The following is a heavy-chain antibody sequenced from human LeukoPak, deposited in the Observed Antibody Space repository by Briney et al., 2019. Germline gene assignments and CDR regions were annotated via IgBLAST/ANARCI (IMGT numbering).Heavy chain of an antibody. CDR2: ISAYNGNT. D-gene: IGHD6-19*01. CDR3: ARAIAVAGPNMN. V-gene: IGHV1-18*01. Sequence: ASVKVSCKASGYTFTSYGISWVRHAPGQGLEWMGWISAYNGNTNYAQKLQGRVTMTTDTSTSTAYMELRSLRSDDTAVYYCARAIAVAGPNMNWGQGTLVTVSS. CDR1: GYTFTSYG. J-gene: IGHJ4*02.